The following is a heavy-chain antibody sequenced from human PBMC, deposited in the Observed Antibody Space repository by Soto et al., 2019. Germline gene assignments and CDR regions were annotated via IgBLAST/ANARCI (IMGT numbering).Heavy chain of an antibody. V-gene: IGHV1-18*01. J-gene: IGHJ6*02. D-gene: IGHD2-2*01. CDR2: ISAYNGNT. Sequence: VASVKVSCKXSGYAFTSYGISWVRQAPGQGLEWMGWISAYNGNTNYAQKLQGRVTMTTDTSTSTAYMELRSLRSDDTAVYYCARDSCSSTSCFNYYYYGMDVWGQGTTVTVSS. CDR1: GYAFTSYG. CDR3: ARDSCSSTSCFNYYYYGMDV.